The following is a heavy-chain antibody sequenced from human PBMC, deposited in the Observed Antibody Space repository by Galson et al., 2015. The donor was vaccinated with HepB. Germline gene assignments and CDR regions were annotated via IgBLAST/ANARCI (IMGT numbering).Heavy chain of an antibody. CDR3: ARDPKSTVRGWFDP. V-gene: IGHV3-11*01. CDR2: ISSSGSTI. D-gene: IGHD3-10*01. J-gene: IGHJ5*02. CDR1: GFTFSDYY. Sequence: SLRLSCAASGFTFSDYYMSWIRQAPGKGLEWVSYISSSGSTIYYADSVKGRFTISRDNAKNSLYLQMNSLRAEDTAVYYCARDPKSTVRGWFDPWGQGTLVTVSS.